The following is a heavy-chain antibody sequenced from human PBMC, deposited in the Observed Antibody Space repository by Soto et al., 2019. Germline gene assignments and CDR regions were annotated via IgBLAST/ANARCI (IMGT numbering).Heavy chain of an antibody. CDR2: ISSSGSTI. V-gene: IGHV3-11*01. D-gene: IGHD1-1*01. CDR3: ARDHVQEDYYYYYYMDV. CDR1: GFTFSDYY. J-gene: IGHJ6*03. Sequence: PGGSLRLSCAASGFTFSDYYMSWIRQAPGKGLEWVSYISSSGSTIYYADSVKGRFTISRDNAKNSLYLQMNSLRAEDTAVYYCARDHVQEDYYYYYYMDVWGKGTTVTVSS.